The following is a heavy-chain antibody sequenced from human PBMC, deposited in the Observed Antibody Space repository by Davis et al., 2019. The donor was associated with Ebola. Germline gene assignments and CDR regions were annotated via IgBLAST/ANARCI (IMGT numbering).Heavy chain of an antibody. CDR2: MNPNSGNT. D-gene: IGHD6-13*01. V-gene: IGHV1-8*03. Sequence: ASVKVSCKASGYTFTSYDINWVRQATGQGLEWMGWMNPNSGNTGYAQKFQGRVTITRNTSINTAYLDLSSLRSDDTAVYYCARTPGYSSSWQNYYYYYYMDVWGKGTTVTVSS. CDR3: ARTPGYSSSWQNYYYYYYMDV. CDR1: GYTFTSYD. J-gene: IGHJ6*03.